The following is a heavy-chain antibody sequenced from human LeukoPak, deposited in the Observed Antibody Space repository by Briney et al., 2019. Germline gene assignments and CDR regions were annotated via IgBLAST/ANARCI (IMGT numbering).Heavy chain of an antibody. V-gene: IGHV4-4*02. D-gene: IGHD3-10*01. Sequence: TSETLSLTCAVSGGSISSSNWWSWVRQPPGKGLEWIGEIYHSGSTNYNPALQSRLTISIDTSKNQFSLKLMSVTAADTAVYYCARDSGTTGEVKFDPWGQGTLVTVSS. CDR3: ARDSGTTGEVKFDP. J-gene: IGHJ5*02. CDR2: IYHSGST. CDR1: GGSISSSNW.